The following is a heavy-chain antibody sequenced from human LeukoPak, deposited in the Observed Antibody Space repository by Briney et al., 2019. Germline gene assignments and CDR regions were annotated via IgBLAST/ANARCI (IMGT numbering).Heavy chain of an antibody. J-gene: IGHJ3*02. CDR3: ARGACYSCAFHI. D-gene: IGHD2-15*01. Sequence: SQTLSLTCAISGDSVSSNSAVWNWIRQSPSRGLEWLGRTYYRSKWYNDYALSVKSRITINPDTSKNQFSLHLNSVTPEDTAVYYCARGACYSCAFHIWGQGTMVTVSS. V-gene: IGHV6-1*01. CDR2: TYYRSKWYN. CDR1: GDSVSSNSAV.